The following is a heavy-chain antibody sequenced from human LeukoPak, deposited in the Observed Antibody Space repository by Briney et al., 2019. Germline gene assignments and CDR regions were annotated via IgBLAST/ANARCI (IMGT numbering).Heavy chain of an antibody. CDR2: IYSGGST. J-gene: IGHJ4*02. Sequence: PGGSLRLSCAASGFTFSDYYMSWIRQAPGKGLEWVSVIYSGGSTYYADSVKGRFTISRDNSKNTLYLQMNSLRAEDTAVYYCAKDRAYSGSYYGDWGQGTLVTVSS. V-gene: IGHV3-53*01. CDR1: GFTFSDYY. CDR3: AKDRAYSGSYYGD. D-gene: IGHD1-26*01.